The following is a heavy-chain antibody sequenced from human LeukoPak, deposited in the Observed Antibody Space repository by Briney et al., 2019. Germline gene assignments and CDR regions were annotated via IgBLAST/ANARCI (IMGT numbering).Heavy chain of an antibody. V-gene: IGHV3-30-3*01. CDR3: ARVLAVKGSADY. D-gene: IGHD3-10*01. CDR2: ISYDGSNK. CDR1: GFTFSSYA. J-gene: IGHJ4*02. Sequence: GGSLRLSCAASGFTFSSYAMHWVRQAPGKGLEWVAVISYDGSNKYYADSVKGRFTISRDNSKNTLYLQMNSLRAEDTAVYYCARVLAVKGSADYWGQGTLVTVSS.